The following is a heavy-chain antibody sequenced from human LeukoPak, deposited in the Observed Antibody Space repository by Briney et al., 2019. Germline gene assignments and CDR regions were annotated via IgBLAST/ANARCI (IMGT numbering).Heavy chain of an antibody. CDR1: GASFSGYY. CDR3: ARDATGWYGWGD. D-gene: IGHD6-19*01. J-gene: IGHJ4*02. Sequence: SETLSLTCAVHGASFSGYYWSWIRRAPGKGLEWIGEINHSGDTNYNPSLKSRVTMSGDTSKNQFSLKLSSVTAADTGVYYCARDATGWYGWGDWGQGTLVTVSS. CDR2: INHSGDT. V-gene: IGHV4-34*01.